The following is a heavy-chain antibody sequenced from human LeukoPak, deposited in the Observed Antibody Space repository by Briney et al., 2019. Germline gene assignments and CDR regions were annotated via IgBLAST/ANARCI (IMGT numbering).Heavy chain of an antibody. CDR1: GFTFSSYA. J-gene: IGHJ4*02. V-gene: IGHV3-23*01. Sequence: GGSLRLSCAASGFTFSSYAMSWVRQAPGKGLEWVSVISGNGGSTHYADSVKGRFTISRDNSKNTLYLQMNSLRAEGTAVYYCAKDRQAMATIPSDWGQGTLVTVSS. CDR2: ISGNGGST. CDR3: AKDRQAMATIPSD. D-gene: IGHD5-24*01.